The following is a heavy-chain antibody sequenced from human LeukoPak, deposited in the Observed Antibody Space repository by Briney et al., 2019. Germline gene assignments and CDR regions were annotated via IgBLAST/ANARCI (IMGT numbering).Heavy chain of an antibody. CDR1: GFTFSNAW. CDR2: IKSKTDGGTT. J-gene: IGHJ6*03. Sequence: GGSLRLSCAASGFTFSNAWMSWVRQAPGKGLEWVGRIKSKTDGGTTDYAAPVKGRFTISRDDSKNTLYLQMNSLKTEDTAVYYCTTDPTGATGTKPGSYYYYYYMDVWGKGTTVTVS. D-gene: IGHD1-1*01. CDR3: TTDPTGATGTKPGSYYYYYYMDV. V-gene: IGHV3-15*01.